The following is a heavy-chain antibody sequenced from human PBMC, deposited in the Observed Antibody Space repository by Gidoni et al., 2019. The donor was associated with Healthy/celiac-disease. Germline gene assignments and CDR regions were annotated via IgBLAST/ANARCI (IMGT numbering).Heavy chain of an antibody. Sequence: QVQLVQSGAEVKKPGSSVKVSCKASGGTFSSYAISWVRQAPGQGLEWMGGIIPIFGTANYAQKFQGRVTITADESTSTAYMELSSLRSEDTAVYYCARGPLYYYGSGSYHYFDYWGQGTLVTVSS. CDR3: ARGPLYYYGSGSYHYFDY. J-gene: IGHJ4*02. CDR1: GGTFSSYA. D-gene: IGHD3-10*01. CDR2: IIPIFGTA. V-gene: IGHV1-69*01.